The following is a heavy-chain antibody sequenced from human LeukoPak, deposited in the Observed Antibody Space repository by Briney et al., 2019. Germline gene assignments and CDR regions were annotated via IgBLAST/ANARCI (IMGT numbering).Heavy chain of an antibody. J-gene: IGHJ4*02. D-gene: IGHD1-26*01. CDR3: ARDGGGSYHFDY. V-gene: IGHV4-59*01. CDR2: IYYNGST. Sequence: SETLSLTCTVSGGSISSYYWSWIRQPPGKGLEGIGYIYYNGSTNYTPFIKSRVNISVDTSKNQFSLKLSSVTAADTAVYYCARDGGGSYHFDYWGQGTLVTVSS. CDR1: GGSISSYY.